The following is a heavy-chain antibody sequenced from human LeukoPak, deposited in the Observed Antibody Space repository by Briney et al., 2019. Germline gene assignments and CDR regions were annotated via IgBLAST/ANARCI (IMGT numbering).Heavy chain of an antibody. Sequence: GGSLRLSCAASGFTFSDYYMSWIRQAPGKGLEWVSYISSSGSTIYYADSVRGRFTISRDNAKNSLYLQMNSLRAEDTAVYYCARRVSVAEYDYWGQGTLVTVSS. J-gene: IGHJ4*02. D-gene: IGHD6-19*01. CDR3: ARRVSVAEYDY. CDR1: GFTFSDYY. V-gene: IGHV3-11*01. CDR2: ISSSGSTI.